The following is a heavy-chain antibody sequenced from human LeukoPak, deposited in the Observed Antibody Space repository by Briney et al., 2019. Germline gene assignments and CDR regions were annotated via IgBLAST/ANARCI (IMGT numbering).Heavy chain of an antibody. CDR2: INPNSGGT. V-gene: IGHV1-2*02. Sequence: ASVKVSCKASGYTFTGYYMYWVRQAPGQGLEWVGWINPNSGGTNYAQKFQDRVTVTSDTSISTVYMELSRLRSDDTAVYYCVRVRQWLANWFDPWGHGTLVTVSS. CDR1: GYTFTGYY. D-gene: IGHD6-19*01. J-gene: IGHJ5*02. CDR3: VRVRQWLANWFDP.